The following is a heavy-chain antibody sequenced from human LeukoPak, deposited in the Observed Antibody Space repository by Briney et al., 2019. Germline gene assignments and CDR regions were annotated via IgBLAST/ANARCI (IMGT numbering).Heavy chain of an antibody. D-gene: IGHD6-19*01. CDR1: GYTFTSYA. J-gene: IGHJ6*02. V-gene: IGHV1-3*01. Sequence: ASVKVSCKASGYTFTSYAMHWVRQAPGQRLEWMGWINAGNGNTKYSQKFQGRVTITRDTSVSTAYMELSSLRSEDTAVYYCARDGEQWLGGIYYYGMDVWGQGTTVTVSS. CDR3: ARDGEQWLGGIYYYGMDV. CDR2: INAGNGNT.